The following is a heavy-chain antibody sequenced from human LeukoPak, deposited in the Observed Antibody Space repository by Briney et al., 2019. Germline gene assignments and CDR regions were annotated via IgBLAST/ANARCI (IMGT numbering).Heavy chain of an antibody. V-gene: IGHV1-2*02. CDR3: ARVPPGWLPSQSSWFDP. CDR1: GYTFTGYY. CDR2: INPNSGGT. Sequence: ASVKVSCKASGYTFTGYYMHWVRQAPGQGLEWMGWINPNSGGTNYAQKFQGRVTMTRDTSISTAYMELSRLRSDDTAVYYCARVPPGWLPSQSSWFDPWGQGTLVTVSS. D-gene: IGHD5-24*01. J-gene: IGHJ5*02.